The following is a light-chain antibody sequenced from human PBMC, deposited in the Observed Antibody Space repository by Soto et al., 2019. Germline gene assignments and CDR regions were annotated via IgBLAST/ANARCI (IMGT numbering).Light chain of an antibody. CDR3: KQDYNYPRT. Sequence: AIQMTQSPSSLSASVGDRVTITCRASQGIRNDLGWYQQKPGKAPKLLIFAASSLQSGVPSRFSGSGSGTDFTLTISSLQPEDFATYYCKQDYNYPRTFGQGTKVEIK. V-gene: IGKV1-6*01. CDR1: QGIRND. CDR2: AAS. J-gene: IGKJ1*01.